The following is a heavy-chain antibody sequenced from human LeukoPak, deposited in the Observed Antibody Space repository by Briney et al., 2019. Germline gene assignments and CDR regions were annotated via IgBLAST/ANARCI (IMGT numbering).Heavy chain of an antibody. CDR2: ISDSGGST. J-gene: IGHJ3*02. Sequence: PGGSLRLSCAASGFTFSHYAMSWVRQAPGKGLEWVSVISDSGGSTYYADSVKGRFTISSDNSKNTLYLQMNSLRAEDTAIYYCAKSLFYSSLGDAFDIWGQGTMVTVSS. V-gene: IGHV3-23*01. D-gene: IGHD3-9*01. CDR3: AKSLFYSSLGDAFDI. CDR1: GFTFSHYA.